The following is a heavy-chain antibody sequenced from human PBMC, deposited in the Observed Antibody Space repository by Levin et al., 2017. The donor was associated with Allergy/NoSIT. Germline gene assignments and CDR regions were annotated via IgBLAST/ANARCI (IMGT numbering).Heavy chain of an antibody. Sequence: ASVKVSCKASGYTFTGYYMHWVRQAPGQGLEWMGWINPNSGGTNYAQKFQGRVTMTRDTSISTAYMELSRLRSDDTAVYYCARGSSGWHKGQYFQHWGQGTLVTVSS. CDR1: GYTFTGYY. CDR3: ARGSSGWHKGQYFQH. V-gene: IGHV1-2*02. CDR2: INPNSGGT. D-gene: IGHD6-19*01. J-gene: IGHJ1*01.